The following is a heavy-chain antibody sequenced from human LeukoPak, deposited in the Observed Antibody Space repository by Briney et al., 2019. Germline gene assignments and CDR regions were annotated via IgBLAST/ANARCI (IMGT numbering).Heavy chain of an antibody. CDR1: GFTFSSYA. Sequence: GGSLRLSCAASGFTFSSYAMSWVRQAPGKGLEWVSAISGSGGSTYYADSVKGRFTISRDNSENTLYLQMNSLRAEDTAVYYCAKVGIAARFYFDYWGQGTLVTVSS. CDR2: ISGSGGST. J-gene: IGHJ4*02. D-gene: IGHD6-6*01. V-gene: IGHV3-23*01. CDR3: AKVGIAARFYFDY.